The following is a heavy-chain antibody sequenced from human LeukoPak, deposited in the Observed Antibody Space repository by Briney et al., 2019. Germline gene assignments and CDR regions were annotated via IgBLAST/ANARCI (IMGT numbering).Heavy chain of an antibody. CDR2: IYYSGST. V-gene: IGHV4-59*01. J-gene: IGHJ2*01. Sequence: ASETLSLTCTVPGGSISSYYWSWIRQPPGKGLEWIGYIYYSGSTNYNPSLKSRVTISVDTSKNQFSLKLSSVTAADTAVYYCASGLYSSSWFGPDWYFDLWGRGTLVTVSS. D-gene: IGHD6-13*01. CDR3: ASGLYSSSWFGPDWYFDL. CDR1: GGSISSYY.